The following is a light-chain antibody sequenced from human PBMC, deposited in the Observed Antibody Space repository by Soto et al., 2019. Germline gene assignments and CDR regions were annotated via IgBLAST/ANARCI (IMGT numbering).Light chain of an antibody. V-gene: IGKV3-11*01. Sequence: EIVLTQSPATLSLSPGERATLSCRASQSVTNPLAWYQQKPGQAPRLLVYDASNRATGIPTRFSGSGSGTDFTLTISNLEPEDFAVYYCQQYTDWPRTLGPGTKVDIK. CDR3: QQYTDWPRT. CDR1: QSVTNP. CDR2: DAS. J-gene: IGKJ1*01.